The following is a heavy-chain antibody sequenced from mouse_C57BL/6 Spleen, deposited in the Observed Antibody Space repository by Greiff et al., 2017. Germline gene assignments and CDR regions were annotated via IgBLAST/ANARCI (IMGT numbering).Heavy chain of an antibody. V-gene: IGHV14-4*01. CDR2: IDPENGDT. D-gene: IGHD2-10*01. CDR3: TLPAWFAY. CDR1: GFNIKDDY. J-gene: IGHJ3*01. Sequence: VQLKESGAELVRPGASVKLSCTASGFNIKDDYMHWVKQRPEQGLEWIGWIDPENGDTEYASKFQGKATITADTSSNTAYLQLSSLTSEDTAVYYCTLPAWFAYWGQGTLVTVSA.